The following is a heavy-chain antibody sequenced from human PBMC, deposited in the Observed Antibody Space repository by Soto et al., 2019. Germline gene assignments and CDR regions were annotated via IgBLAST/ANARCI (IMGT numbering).Heavy chain of an antibody. D-gene: IGHD3-22*01. CDR2: IIPIFGTA. CDR3: GGGARGGANYYDSSGYYYHYFDY. J-gene: IGHJ4*02. V-gene: IGHV1-69*06. Sequence: QVQLVQSGAEVKKPGSSVKVSCKASGGTFSSYAISWVRQAPGQGLEWMGGIIPIFGTANYAQKFQGRVTITAEKPRSRAYGELSSVRSEDRAVFSCGGGARGGANYYDSSGYYYHYFDYWGQGTLVTVSS. CDR1: GGTFSSYA.